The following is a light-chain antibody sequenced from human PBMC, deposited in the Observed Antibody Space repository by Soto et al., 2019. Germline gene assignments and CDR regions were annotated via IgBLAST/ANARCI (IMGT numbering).Light chain of an antibody. CDR2: GAS. CDR3: QQYGSSPTWT. CDR1: QHIRSNF. Sequence: EIVLTQSPGTLSLSPGEGANLSCTNSQHIRSNFLAWFQQKLGQPPRLLIYGASSRATDIPARFSGGGSGTDFTLTISRLEPEDFAVYYCQQYGSSPTWTCGQGTKVDIK. J-gene: IGKJ1*01. V-gene: IGKV3-20*01.